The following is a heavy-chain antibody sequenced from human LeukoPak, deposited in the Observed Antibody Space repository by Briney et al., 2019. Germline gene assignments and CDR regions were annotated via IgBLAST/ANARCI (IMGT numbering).Heavy chain of an antibody. CDR1: GFTFSSYA. CDR2: ISGSGGST. Sequence: GASLRLSCTASGFTFSSYAMSWVRQAPGKGLEWVSGISGSGGSTYYADSVKGRFTISRDNSKDTVYLQMNSLRAEDTAVYYCATATDTFWGQGTLVTVSS. CDR3: ATATDTF. D-gene: IGHD3-9*01. V-gene: IGHV3-23*01. J-gene: IGHJ4*02.